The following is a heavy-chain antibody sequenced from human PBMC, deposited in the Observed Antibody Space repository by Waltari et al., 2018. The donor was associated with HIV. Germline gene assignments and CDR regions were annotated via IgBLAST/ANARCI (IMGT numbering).Heavy chain of an antibody. CDR3: ARARLVSRGQYCSTTSCLPHYYYYYGMDV. D-gene: IGHD2-2*01. CDR1: GGSFSGSY. V-gene: IGHV4-34*01. J-gene: IGHJ6*02. CDR2: INHSGST. Sequence: QVQLRQWGAGLLKPSETLSLTCAVYGGSFSGSYWSWIRPPPGKGLEWTGEINHSGSTNYHPSLKSRVPISVDTSKQQFSLKRTSVTAADTAVFYCARARLVSRGQYCSTTSCLPHYYYYYGMDVWGQGTTVTVSS.